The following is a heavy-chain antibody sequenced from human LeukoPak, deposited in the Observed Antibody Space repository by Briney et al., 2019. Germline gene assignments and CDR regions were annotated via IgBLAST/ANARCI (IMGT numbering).Heavy chain of an antibody. D-gene: IGHD4-17*01. Sequence: GGSLRLSCALSGLTVNDNYMSWVRQAPGKGLEWVSLIFPDGQTYYADFVQGRFSISRDMSRNILFLDMSSLRAEDTAVFFCARANPVYGDFDYWGQGTPVTVSS. CDR1: GLTVNDNY. CDR3: ARANPVYGDFDY. J-gene: IGHJ4*02. CDR2: IFPDGQT. V-gene: IGHV3-53*01.